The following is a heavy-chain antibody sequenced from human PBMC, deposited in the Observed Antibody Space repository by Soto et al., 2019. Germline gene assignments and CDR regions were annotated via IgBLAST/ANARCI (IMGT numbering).Heavy chain of an antibody. CDR2: INSEGSVS. J-gene: IGHJ6*03. CDR1: GFTFRNYW. D-gene: IGHD2-15*01. CDR3: ARGDCVGGSCYSLAGSFYYYMDA. Sequence: EVQLVESGGGLVQPGGSLRLSCAASGFTFRNYWMYWVRQAPGQGLEWVSRINSEGSVSSYADSVKGRLTISRDNVKNTLYLLMDSLRAEDTAVYYCARGDCVGGSCYSLAGSFYYYMDAWGKGTTVTVFS. V-gene: IGHV3-74*02.